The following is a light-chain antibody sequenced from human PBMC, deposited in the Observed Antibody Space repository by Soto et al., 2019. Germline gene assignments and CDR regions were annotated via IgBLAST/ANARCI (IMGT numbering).Light chain of an antibody. CDR1: RGHSSYA. J-gene: IGLJ1*01. CDR2: LNSDGSH. V-gene: IGLV4-69*01. CDR3: QTWGTGIQV. Sequence: QLVLTQSPSASASLGASVKLTCTLSRGHSSYAIAWHQQQPEKGPRYLMKLNSDGSHNKGDGIPHRFSGSSSGAERYLTISSLQSEDEADYYCQTWGTGIQVFGTGTKVTVL.